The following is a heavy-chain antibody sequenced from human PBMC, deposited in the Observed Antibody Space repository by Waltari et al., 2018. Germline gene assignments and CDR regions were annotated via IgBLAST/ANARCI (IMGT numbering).Heavy chain of an antibody. Sequence: EVQLVESGGGLVQPGGSLRLSWEASGFTFSSYWMRWVRQAPGKGLEWVANIKQDGSEEYYVDSVKGRFTISRDNAKNSLYLQMNSLRAEDTAVYYCSRWEHRRDAFDIWGQGTMVTVSS. V-gene: IGHV3-7*01. CDR3: SRWEHRRDAFDI. CDR1: GFTFSSYW. J-gene: IGHJ3*02. D-gene: IGHD1-26*01. CDR2: IKQDGSEE.